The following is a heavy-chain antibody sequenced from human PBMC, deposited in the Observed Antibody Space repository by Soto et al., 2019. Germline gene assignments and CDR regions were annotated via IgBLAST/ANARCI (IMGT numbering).Heavy chain of an antibody. Sequence: SGGSLRLSCAASGFTFSSYGMHWVRQAPGKGLEWVAVISYDGSNKYYADSVKGRFTISRDNSKNTLYLQMNSLRAEDTAVYYCAKDRISSGWQGNYGGQGTLVTVPS. D-gene: IGHD6-19*01. V-gene: IGHV3-30*18. CDR3: AKDRISSGWQGNY. CDR1: GFTFSSYG. CDR2: ISYDGSNK. J-gene: IGHJ4*02.